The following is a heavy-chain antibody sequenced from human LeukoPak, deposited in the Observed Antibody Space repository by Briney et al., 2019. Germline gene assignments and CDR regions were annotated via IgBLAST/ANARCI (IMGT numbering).Heavy chain of an antibody. CDR1: RFSFSTYG. D-gene: IGHD3-10*01. J-gene: IGHJ6*03. CDR2: IRYDGSNK. Sequence: GGSLRLSCAASRFSFSTYGMHWVRQAPGKGLEWVAFIRYDGSNKYYADSVKGRFTISRDNSKNTLYLQMNSLRAEDTAVYYCAKDVSITMVRGVIMTSYYMDVWGKGTTVTVSS. CDR3: AKDVSITMVRGVIMTSYYMDV. V-gene: IGHV3-30*02.